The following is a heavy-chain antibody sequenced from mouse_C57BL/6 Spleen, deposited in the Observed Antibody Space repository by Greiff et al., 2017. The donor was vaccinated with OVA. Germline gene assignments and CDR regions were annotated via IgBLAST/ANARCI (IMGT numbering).Heavy chain of an antibody. Sequence: EVQVVESGGGLVQPGGSLKLSCAASGFTFSDYYMYWVRQTPEKRLEWVAYISNGGGSTYYPDTVKGRFTISRDNAKNTLYLQMSRLKSEDTAMYYCARNYGKICDYRGQGTTLTVSS. V-gene: IGHV5-12*01. CDR3: ARNYGKICDY. D-gene: IGHD1-1*01. CDR2: ISNGGGST. J-gene: IGHJ2*01. CDR1: GFTFSDYY.